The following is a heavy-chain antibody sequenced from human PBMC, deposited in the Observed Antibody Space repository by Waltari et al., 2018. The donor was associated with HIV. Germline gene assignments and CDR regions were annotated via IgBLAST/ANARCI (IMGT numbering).Heavy chain of an antibody. CDR2: IYYSGNT. Sequence: QVKLQESGPGVVRPSKTLSLTCTVSRGSVHSANFYWSWIRQAPGKGPEWIGYIYYSGNTNYNPVLKNRAAMSIDRSSKLVTLTLLSVTGADTAVYYAAGSIWRGLASWGQGFLVPV. CDR3: AGSIWRGLAS. J-gene: IGHJ1*01. CDR1: RGSVHSANFY. D-gene: IGHD3-3*01. V-gene: IGHV4-61*01.